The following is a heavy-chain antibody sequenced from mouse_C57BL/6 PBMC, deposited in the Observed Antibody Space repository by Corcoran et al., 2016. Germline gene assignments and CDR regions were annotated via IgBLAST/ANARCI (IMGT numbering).Heavy chain of an antibody. J-gene: IGHJ1*03. V-gene: IGHV1-84*01. Sequence: QIQLQQLVPELVKPWTSVTRACDAAGHTFTDYSINWVPQRPGQGLEWMGWIYPGSGNTKYNEKFKGKATLTLDTSSSTAYMQLSSLTSKDSAVYFCARWLWYGDVWGTGTTVTVS. CDR2: IYPGSGNT. CDR3: ARWLWYGDV. CDR1: GHTFTDYS.